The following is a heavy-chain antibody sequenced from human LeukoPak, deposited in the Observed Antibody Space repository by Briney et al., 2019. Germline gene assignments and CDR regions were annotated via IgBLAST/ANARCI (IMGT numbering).Heavy chain of an antibody. D-gene: IGHD6-6*01. J-gene: IGHJ4*02. CDR3: AKDQRAIAARPGGFDY. CDR1: GFTFSSYG. Sequence: GGSLRLSCAASGFTFSSYGMHWVRQAPGKGLEWVTFIRYDGSNKYYTDSVKGRFTISRDNSKNTLYLQLNSLRTEDTSVYYCAKDQRAIAARPGGFDYWGQGSLVTVSS. V-gene: IGHV3-30*02. CDR2: IRYDGSNK.